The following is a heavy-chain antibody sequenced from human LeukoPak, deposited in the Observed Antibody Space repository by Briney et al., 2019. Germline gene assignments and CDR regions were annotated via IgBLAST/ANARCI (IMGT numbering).Heavy chain of an antibody. D-gene: IGHD1-1*01. J-gene: IGHJ6*03. Sequence: GESLKISCQGSGYSFSSYGIGWVRQMSGKGLEWMGIVYPGGSITTYSPSFQGQVTISVDKSISTAYLQWSSLEASDTATYYCARGNDDVLRPYHYFMDVWGEGTTVTVSS. CDR1: GYSFSSYG. CDR3: ARGNDDVLRPYHYFMDV. V-gene: IGHV5-51*01. CDR2: VYPGGSIT.